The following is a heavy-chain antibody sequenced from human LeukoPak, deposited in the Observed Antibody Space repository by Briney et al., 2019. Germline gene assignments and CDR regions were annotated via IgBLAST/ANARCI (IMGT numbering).Heavy chain of an antibody. V-gene: IGHV1-46*01. CDR1: GHSFTSYY. CDR3: AIDQGGRADYVLGICFDY. Sequence: GASVKLSCKASGHSFTSYYIHWVRQAPGQGLEWMGMINPNYGDTAYAQMFKGGVTLTRDTSTNSVYLELSSLKSEATAVYFCAIDQGGRADYVLGICFDYWGLGALVTVSS. J-gene: IGHJ4*02. CDR2: INPNYGDT. D-gene: IGHD3-16*01.